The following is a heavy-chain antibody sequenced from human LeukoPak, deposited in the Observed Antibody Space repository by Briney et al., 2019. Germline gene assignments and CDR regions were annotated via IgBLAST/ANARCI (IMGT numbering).Heavy chain of an antibody. CDR3: ARGSRYSYGYPLDY. V-gene: IGHV4-59*11. CDR1: GGSISSHY. CDR2: IYYSGST. D-gene: IGHD5-18*01. Sequence: SETLSLTCTVSGGSISSHYWSWIRQPPGKGLEWIGYIYYSGSTNYNPSLKSRVTISVDTSKNQFSLKPTSVAAADTAVYYCARGSRYSYGYPLDYWGQGTLVTVSS. J-gene: IGHJ4*02.